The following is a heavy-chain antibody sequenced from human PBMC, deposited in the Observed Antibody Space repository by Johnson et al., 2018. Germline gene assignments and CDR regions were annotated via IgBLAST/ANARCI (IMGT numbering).Heavy chain of an antibody. Sequence: QVQLVQSGAEVKEPGASLKVSCQASGYNFTRYYIHWVRQAPGQGLEWMGVINPGGGSKGYAQKFQGRVTMTRDTPTSTVYMEQSSLTSEDTAVYYCARVTVGEDALQIWGQGTMVTVSS. CDR1: GYNFTRYY. D-gene: IGHD1-20*01. CDR2: INPGGGSK. V-gene: IGHV1-46*01. CDR3: ARVTVGEDALQI. J-gene: IGHJ3*02.